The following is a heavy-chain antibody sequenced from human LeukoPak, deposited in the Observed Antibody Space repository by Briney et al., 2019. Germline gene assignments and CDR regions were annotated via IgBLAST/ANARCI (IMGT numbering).Heavy chain of an antibody. CDR2: IYTSGST. CDR3: ARVQYNWNDVGGSDFDY. V-gene: IGHV4-4*07. CDR1: GGSISSYY. Sequence: PSETLSLTCTDSGGSISSYYWSWIRQPAGKGLEWIGRIYTSGSTNYNPSLKSRVTMSVDTPKNQFSLKLSSVTAADTAVYYCARVQYNWNDVGGSDFDYWGQGTLVTVSS. J-gene: IGHJ4*02. D-gene: IGHD1-20*01.